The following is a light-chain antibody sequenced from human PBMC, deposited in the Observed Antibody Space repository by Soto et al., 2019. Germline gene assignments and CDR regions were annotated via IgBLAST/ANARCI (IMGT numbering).Light chain of an antibody. Sequence: EIELTQSPATLSLSPGERVTLSCRASQSISSSLAWYRQKGGQAPRLLIYDASNRATGIPARFSGGGSGTDFTLTISSLEPEDSAVYYCQQQRAFGRGTKVDV. CDR3: QQQRA. J-gene: IGKJ3*01. V-gene: IGKV3-11*01. CDR2: DAS. CDR1: QSISSS.